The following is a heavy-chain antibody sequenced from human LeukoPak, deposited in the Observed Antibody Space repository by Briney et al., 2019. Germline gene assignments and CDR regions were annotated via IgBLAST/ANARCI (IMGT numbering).Heavy chain of an antibody. J-gene: IGHJ5*02. CDR2: IYPGDSDT. CDR3: ARTLFCSGGSCYYNWFDP. V-gene: IGHV5-51*01. Sequence: GESLKISCKGSGYSFTSYWIGWVRQMPGKGLEWMGIIYPGDSDTRYSPSFQGQVTISADKSISTAYLQWSSLEASDTAMYYCARTLFCSGGSCYYNWFDPWGQGTLVTVSS. D-gene: IGHD2-15*01. CDR1: GYSFTSYW.